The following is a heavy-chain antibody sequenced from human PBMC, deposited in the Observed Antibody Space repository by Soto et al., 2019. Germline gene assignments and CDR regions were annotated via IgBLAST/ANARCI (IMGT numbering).Heavy chain of an antibody. J-gene: IGHJ6*02. D-gene: IGHD3-22*01. CDR2: ISAYNGNT. Sequence: ASVKGSCRASGYTFTSYGISWVRQAPGQVLEWMGWISAYNGNTNYAQKLQGRVTMTTDTSTSTAYMELRSLRSDDTAVYYCARGRYYDSSGYWGRGYYYYGMDVWGQGTTVTVSS. CDR1: GYTFTSYG. V-gene: IGHV1-18*01. CDR3: ARGRYYDSSGYWGRGYYYYGMDV.